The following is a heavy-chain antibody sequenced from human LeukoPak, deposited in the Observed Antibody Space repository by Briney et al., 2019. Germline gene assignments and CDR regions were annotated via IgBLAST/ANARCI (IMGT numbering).Heavy chain of an antibody. CDR3: AKGLRYSDN. J-gene: IGHJ4*02. CDR1: GFTFSSYG. CDR2: ISYDGSNK. V-gene: IGHV3-30*18. D-gene: IGHD3-9*01. Sequence: GGSLRLSCAASGFTFSSYGMHWVRQAPSKGLEWVAVISYDGSNKYYADSVKGRFTISRDNSKNTLYLQMNSLRAEDTAVYYCAKGLRYSDNWGQGTLVTVSS.